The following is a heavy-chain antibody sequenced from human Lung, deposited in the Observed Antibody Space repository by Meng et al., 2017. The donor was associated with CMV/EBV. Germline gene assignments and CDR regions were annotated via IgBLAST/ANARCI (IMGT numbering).Heavy chain of an antibody. CDR3: AGRGPYGRVLNV. CDR1: GGTSNTYT. V-gene: IGHV1-69*10. D-gene: IGHD3-10*01. CDR2: IIPYLDES. J-gene: IGHJ3*01. Sequence: SXXVSCKASGGTSNTYTFNWVRQAPGRGLEWMGGIIPYLDESNYAQTFQGRLTITSDRSTAAFMGLTSLRSEDTAVYFCAGRGPYGRVLNVWGQGAMVTVSS.